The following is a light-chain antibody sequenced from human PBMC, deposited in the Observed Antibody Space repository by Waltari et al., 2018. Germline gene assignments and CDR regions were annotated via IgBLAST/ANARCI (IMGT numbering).Light chain of an antibody. CDR2: EGS. J-gene: IGLJ3*02. CDR3: CSYAGSSPWV. Sequence: QSALTQPASVSGSPGQSITISCTGTSSDVGSYNLVSWYQQHPGKAPKLMIYEGSKRPSGVSNRCSASKSGNTASLTISGIQAEDEADYYCCSYAGSSPWVFGGGTKLTVL. V-gene: IGLV2-23*01. CDR1: SSDVGSYNL.